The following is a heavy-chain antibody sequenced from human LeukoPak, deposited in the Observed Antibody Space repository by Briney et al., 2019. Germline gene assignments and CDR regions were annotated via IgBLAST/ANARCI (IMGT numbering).Heavy chain of an antibody. CDR3: ARDRSNYYGRSYYMDV. Sequence: GGSLRLSCAASGFTFSSYGMHWVRQAPGKGLEWVAFIRYDGSNKYYADSVKGRFTISRDNSKNTLYLQMNSLRAEDTAVYYCARDRSNYYGRSYYMDVWGKGTTVTVSS. J-gene: IGHJ6*03. CDR1: GFTFSSYG. CDR2: IRYDGSNK. D-gene: IGHD3-10*01. V-gene: IGHV3-30*02.